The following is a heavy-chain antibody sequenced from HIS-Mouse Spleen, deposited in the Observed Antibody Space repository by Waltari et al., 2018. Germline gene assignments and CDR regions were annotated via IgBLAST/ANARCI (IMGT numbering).Heavy chain of an antibody. CDR1: GYTFTGYY. CDR3: ARGSGRWELLLPNWFDP. J-gene: IGHJ5*02. V-gene: IGHV1-2*02. D-gene: IGHD1-26*01. CDR2: SNPNSGGT. Sequence: QVQLVQSGAEVKKPGASVKVSCQASGYTFTGYYMHWVRQAPGQGREWRVWSNPNSGGTNYAQKLQGRVTMTRDTSISTAYMELSRLRSDDTAVYYCARGSGRWELLLPNWFDPWGQGTLVTVSS.